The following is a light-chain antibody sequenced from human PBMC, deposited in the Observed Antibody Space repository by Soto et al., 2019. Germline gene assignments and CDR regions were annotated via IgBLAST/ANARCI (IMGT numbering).Light chain of an antibody. V-gene: IGKV1-5*03. Sequence: DIQMTQSPSTLSSSVGDRVTFTCRASQNIDSWLAWYQQKPGKAPKLLIYEASNLESGVPSTFSGSGSGTEFTLTISSLQPDDFATYYCQQYRAYPWTFGQGTTLAIK. CDR1: QNIDSW. J-gene: IGKJ1*01. CDR2: EAS. CDR3: QQYRAYPWT.